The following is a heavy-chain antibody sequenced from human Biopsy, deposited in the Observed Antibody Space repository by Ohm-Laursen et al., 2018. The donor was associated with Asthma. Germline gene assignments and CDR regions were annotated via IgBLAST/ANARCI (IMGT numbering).Heavy chain of an antibody. V-gene: IGHV4-34*01. J-gene: IGHJ5*02. CDR2: IDQSGYT. CDR3: ARAAITGIRGWFDA. CDR1: GGYLTGHY. D-gene: IGHD1-20*01. Sequence: SETLSLTCTVYGGYLTGHYWNWIRQPPGKGLEWIGEIDQSGYTNYNPSLKSRVTISADTSKNQFHLNLSSVTAADTAVYFCARAAITGIRGWFDAWGQGTQVTVSS.